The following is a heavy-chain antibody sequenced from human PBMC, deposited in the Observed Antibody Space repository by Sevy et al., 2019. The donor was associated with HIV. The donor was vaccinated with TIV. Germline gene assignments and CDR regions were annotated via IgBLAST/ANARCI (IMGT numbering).Heavy chain of an antibody. J-gene: IGHJ4*02. CDR3: DYGRGRKH. V-gene: IGHV3-49*03. D-gene: IGHD3-10*02. CDR2: IRSDSFGGKA. Sequence: GGSLRLSCVASGFTFRRYAMSWFRQAPGKGLEWVAFIRSDSFGGKAEFAASVQGRFDISRDDSKGIVYLQMNSLKSEDTAVYYCDYGRGRKHWGQGTLVTVSS. CDR1: GFTFRRYA.